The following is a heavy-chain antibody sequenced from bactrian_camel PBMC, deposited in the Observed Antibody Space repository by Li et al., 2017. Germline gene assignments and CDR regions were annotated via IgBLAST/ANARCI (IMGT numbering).Heavy chain of an antibody. CDR1: VETIRRPC. Sequence: VQLVESGGGSVQAGESLTLACATVVETIRRPCMAWFRQVSGREREGVAAIDGDGRSTYADSVKGLFTISKDNANNTVNLMMNSLKPEDTAMYYCAANFGPYRSGPYLARRANFEGQGTQVTVS. CDR2: IDGDGRS. J-gene: IGHJ4*01. D-gene: IGHD2*01. V-gene: IGHV3S53*01.